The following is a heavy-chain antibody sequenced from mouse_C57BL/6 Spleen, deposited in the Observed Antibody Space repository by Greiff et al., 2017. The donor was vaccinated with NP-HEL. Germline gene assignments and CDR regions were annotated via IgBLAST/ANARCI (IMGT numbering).Heavy chain of an antibody. CDR1: GYTFTSYW. CDR3: ARLLYDYDVRDYYAMDY. CDR2: IYPGSGST. Sequence: QVQLQQPGAELVKPGASVKMSCKASGYTFTSYWITWVKQRPGQGLEWIGDIYPGSGSTNYNEKFKSKATLTVDTSSSTAYMQLSSLTSEDSAVDYCARLLYDYDVRDYYAMDYWGQGTSVTVSS. V-gene: IGHV1-55*01. J-gene: IGHJ4*01. D-gene: IGHD2-4*01.